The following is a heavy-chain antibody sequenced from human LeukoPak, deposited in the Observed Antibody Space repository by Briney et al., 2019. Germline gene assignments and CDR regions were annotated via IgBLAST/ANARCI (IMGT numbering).Heavy chain of an antibody. J-gene: IGHJ4*02. CDR2: IYPGDSDT. D-gene: IGHD6-6*01. V-gene: IGHV5-51*01. CDR1: GYSFTSYW. CDR3: ARVPPEYSSSSGPGDY. Sequence: GESLKISCKGSGYSFTSYWIGWVRQMPGKGLEWMGIIYPGDSDTRYSPSFQGRVTISADKSISTAYLQWSSLKASATAMNYCARVPPEYSSSSGPGDYWGQGALVTVSS.